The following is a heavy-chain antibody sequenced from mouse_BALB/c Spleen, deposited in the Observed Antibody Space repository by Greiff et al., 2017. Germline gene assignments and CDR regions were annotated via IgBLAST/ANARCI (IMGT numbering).Heavy chain of an antibody. J-gene: IGHJ1*01. V-gene: IGHV5-9-4*01. D-gene: IGHD1-1*01. CDR2: ISSGGSYT. Sequence: EVKLMESGGGLVKPGGSLKLSCAASGFTFSSYAMSWVRQSPEKRLEWVAEISSGGSYTYSPDTVTGRVTIARDNAKNTLYLEMSSLRSEDTAMYYCARDQGTTVVANWYFDVWGAGTTVTVSS. CDR1: GFTFSSYA. CDR3: ARDQGTTVVANWYFDV.